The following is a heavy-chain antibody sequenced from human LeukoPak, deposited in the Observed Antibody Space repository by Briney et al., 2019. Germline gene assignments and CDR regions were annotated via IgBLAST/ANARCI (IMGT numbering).Heavy chain of an antibody. D-gene: IGHD6-19*01. CDR1: GFTFSSYA. CDR3: AKNSPGIAVAGLIDY. CDR2: ISGSGGST. J-gene: IGHJ4*02. V-gene: IGHV3-23*01. Sequence: AGGSLRLSCAASGFTFSSYAMSWVRQAPGKGLEWVSAISGSGGSTYYADSVKGRFTISRDNSKNTLYLQMNSLRAKDTAVYYCAKNSPGIAVAGLIDYWGQGTLVTVSS.